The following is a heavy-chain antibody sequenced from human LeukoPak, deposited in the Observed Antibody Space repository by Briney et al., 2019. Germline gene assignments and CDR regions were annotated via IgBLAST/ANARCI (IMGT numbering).Heavy chain of an antibody. CDR2: IIPILGIA. V-gene: IGHV1-69*04. CDR1: GGTFSSYA. CDR3: ARDPSYYDSSGYYG. D-gene: IGHD3-22*01. Sequence: ASVKVCCKASGGTFSSYAISWVRQAPGQRLECRGRIIPILGIANYAQKFQGRVTITADKSTSTAYMELSSLRSEDTAVYYCARDPSYYDSSGYYGWGQGTLVTVSS. J-gene: IGHJ4*02.